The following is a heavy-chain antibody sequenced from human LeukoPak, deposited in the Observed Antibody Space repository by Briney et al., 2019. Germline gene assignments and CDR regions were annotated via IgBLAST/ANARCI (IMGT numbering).Heavy chain of an antibody. CDR3: ARDPPEDEWNSLDS. D-gene: IGHD1-7*01. CDR2: IHYSGLT. V-gene: IGHV4-59*02. J-gene: IGHJ4*02. Sequence: PSETLSLTCTVAGGSVNGYYWNWIRQAPGKGLEWIGFIHYSGLTVYSPSLQSRVSMSVDTSRNQFSLDLSSVNAADTALYYCARDPPEDEWNSLDSWGQGILVTVSS. CDR1: GGSVNGYY.